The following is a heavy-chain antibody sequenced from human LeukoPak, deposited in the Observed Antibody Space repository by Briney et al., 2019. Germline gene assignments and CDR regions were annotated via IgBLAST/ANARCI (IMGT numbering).Heavy chain of an antibody. V-gene: IGHV3-7*01. D-gene: IGHD5-12*01. J-gene: IGHJ4*02. CDR3: ARARLVATLGGGLDY. Sequence: GGSLRLSCAASGFTFSSHGMSWVRQAPGKGLEWVANIKQDGSEKYYVDSVKGRFTISRDNAKNSLYLQMNSLRAEDTAVYYCARARLVATLGGGLDYWGQGTLVTVSS. CDR2: IKQDGSEK. CDR1: GFTFSSHG.